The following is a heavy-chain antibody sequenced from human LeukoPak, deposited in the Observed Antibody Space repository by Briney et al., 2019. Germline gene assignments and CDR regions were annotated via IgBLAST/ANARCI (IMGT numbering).Heavy chain of an antibody. CDR2: IKQDGSEK. V-gene: IGHV3-7*03. CDR3: AKEPLGLRLGELSFSPHFDY. CDR1: GFTFSSYW. D-gene: IGHD3-16*02. Sequence: GGSLRLSCAASGFTFSSYWMSWVRKAPGKGLEWVANIKQDGSEKYYVDSVKGRFTISRDNAKNSLYLQMNSLRAEDTAVYYCAKEPLGLRLGELSFSPHFDYWGQGTLVTVSS. J-gene: IGHJ4*02.